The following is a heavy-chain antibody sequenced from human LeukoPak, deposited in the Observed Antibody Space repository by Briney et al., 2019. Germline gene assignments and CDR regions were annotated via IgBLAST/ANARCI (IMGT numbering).Heavy chain of an antibody. J-gene: IGHJ4*02. D-gene: IGHD3-22*01. V-gene: IGHV3-66*01. CDR1: GFTVSSNY. Sequence: GGSLRLSCAASGFTVSSNYMSWVRQAPGKGLEWVSVIYSGGSTYYADSVKGRFTISRDNSKNTLYLQMNSLRAEDTAVYYCAREWLPKGPFDYWGQGTLVTVSS. CDR2: IYSGGST. CDR3: AREWLPKGPFDY.